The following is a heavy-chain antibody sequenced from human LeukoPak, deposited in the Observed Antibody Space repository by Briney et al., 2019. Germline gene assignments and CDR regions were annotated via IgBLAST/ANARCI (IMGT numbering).Heavy chain of an antibody. CDR2: ISGGGGTT. Sequence: PGGSLRLSCAASGFTFSSYAMNWVRQAPGKGLEWASAISGGGGTTYFADSVKGRFTISRDNSKNTLYLQMNSLRAEDTAVYYCAKDRGSGWYLLDYWGQGTLVTVSS. J-gene: IGHJ4*02. D-gene: IGHD6-19*01. V-gene: IGHV3-23*01. CDR3: AKDRGSGWYLLDY. CDR1: GFTFSSYA.